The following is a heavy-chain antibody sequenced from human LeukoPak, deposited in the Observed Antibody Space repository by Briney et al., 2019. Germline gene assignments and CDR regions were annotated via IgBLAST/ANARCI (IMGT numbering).Heavy chain of an antibody. CDR3: ARTIEYSSSVGQNWFDP. Sequence: ASVKVSCKASGYTFTVYYMHWVRQAPGQGLEWLGWINPNSGGTNYAQKLQGRVTVTTDTSTSTAYMELRSLRSDDTAVYYCARTIEYSSSVGQNWFDPWGQGTLVTVSP. V-gene: IGHV1-2*02. D-gene: IGHD6-6*01. J-gene: IGHJ5*02. CDR1: GYTFTVYY. CDR2: INPNSGGT.